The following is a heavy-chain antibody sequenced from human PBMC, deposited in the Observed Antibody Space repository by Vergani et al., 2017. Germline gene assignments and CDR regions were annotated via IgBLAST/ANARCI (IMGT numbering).Heavy chain of an antibody. J-gene: IGHJ6*02. D-gene: IGHD1-26*01. CDR3: ARDGREQTPNFSYGLDV. V-gene: IGHV3-66*02. CDR2: LFSAGST. Sequence: SGGGLVQPGGSLRLSCEASGFSVRTNYMTWVRQLPGKGLECVSILFSAGSTSYSDSVKGRFTISKDNSKNVLYLQMNSLRVEDTAVYYCARDGREQTPNFSYGLDVWGQGTTVTVSS. CDR1: GFSVRTNY.